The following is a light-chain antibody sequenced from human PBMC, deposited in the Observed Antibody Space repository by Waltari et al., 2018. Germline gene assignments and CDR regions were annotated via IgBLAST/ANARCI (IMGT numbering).Light chain of an antibody. Sequence: IQMTQSPSSLSASVGDRVTITCRASQGVNTYLAWYQQKPGKAPNLLIYEASTLQSGVPSRFSGSGSGTEFTLTISSLQPEDFATYYCQHDSSYSRTFGGGTKVEIK. V-gene: IGKV1-5*01. CDR1: QGVNTY. J-gene: IGKJ4*02. CDR3: QHDSSYSRT. CDR2: EAS.